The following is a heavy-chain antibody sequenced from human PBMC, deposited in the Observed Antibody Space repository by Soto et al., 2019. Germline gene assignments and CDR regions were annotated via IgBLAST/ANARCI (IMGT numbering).Heavy chain of an antibody. D-gene: IGHD3-10*01. CDR2: IIPLFGST. J-gene: IGHJ5*02. CDR3: ARVTYYGSGTYNGFVP. V-gene: IGHV1-69*01. Sequence: QVQLLQSGAEVKKPGSSVKVSCKASRGTFRSYAISWVRQAPGQGLEWMGGIIPLFGSTNYAQKFQGRITIAADESTSTAYLELTSLRSEDTAIYYCARVTYYGSGTYNGFVPWGQGTLVTVSS. CDR1: RGTFRSYA.